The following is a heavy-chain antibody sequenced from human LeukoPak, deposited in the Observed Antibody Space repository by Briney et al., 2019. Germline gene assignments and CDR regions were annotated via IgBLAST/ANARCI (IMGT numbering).Heavy chain of an antibody. CDR1: GYTFTGYY. V-gene: IGHV1-2*02. CDR2: INPNSGGT. D-gene: IGHD2-2*01. CDR3: ARDSKNAHFDY. J-gene: IGHJ4*02. Sequence: WASVKVSCKASGYTFTGYYMHWVRQAPGQGLEWMGWINPNSGGTNYAQKFQGRVTMIRDTSISTAYMELSRLRSDDTAVYYCARDSKNAHFDYWGQGTLVTVSS.